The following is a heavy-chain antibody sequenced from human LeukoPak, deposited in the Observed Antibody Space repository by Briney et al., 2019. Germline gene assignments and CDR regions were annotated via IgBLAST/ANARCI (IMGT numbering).Heavy chain of an antibody. Sequence: SETLSLTCTFSGGPISSYSYYWSWIRQPPGKGLEWIGYIYYSGSTNYNPSLKSRVTISVDTSKNQFSLKLSSVTAADTAVYYCATHYYDSSGYYYVDYWGQGPLVTVSS. CDR1: GGPISSYSYY. V-gene: IGHV4-61*01. CDR3: ATHYYDSSGYYYVDY. CDR2: IYYSGST. J-gene: IGHJ4*02. D-gene: IGHD3-22*01.